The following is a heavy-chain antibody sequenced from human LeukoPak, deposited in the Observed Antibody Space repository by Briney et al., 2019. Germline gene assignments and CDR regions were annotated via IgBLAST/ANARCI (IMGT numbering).Heavy chain of an antibody. Sequence: GGSLRLSCAASGFTFSSYWMSWVRQAPGKGLEWVANIKQDGSEKYYVDSVKGRFTISRDNAKNSLYLQMNSLRAEDTAVYYCARVLLNQWLAPYYFGYWGQGTLVTVSS. CDR3: ARVLLNQWLAPYYFGY. D-gene: IGHD6-19*01. CDR2: IKQDGSEK. V-gene: IGHV3-7*03. J-gene: IGHJ4*02. CDR1: GFTFSSYW.